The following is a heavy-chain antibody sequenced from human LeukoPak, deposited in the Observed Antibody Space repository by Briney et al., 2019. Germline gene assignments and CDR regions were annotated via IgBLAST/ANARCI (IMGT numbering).Heavy chain of an antibody. CDR3: ARLAHTFKGFTRVGDILTGYYMDV. D-gene: IGHD3-9*01. V-gene: IGHV4-39*07. CDR2: IYYSGST. J-gene: IGHJ6*03. Sequence: PSETLSLTCTVSGGSISSSSYYWGWLRQPPGTGLEWIGSIYYSGSTYYNPSLKSRVTISVDTSKNQFSLKMSSVTAADTAVYYCARLAHTFKGFTRVGDILTGYYMDVWGKGTTVTVSS. CDR1: GGSISSSSYY.